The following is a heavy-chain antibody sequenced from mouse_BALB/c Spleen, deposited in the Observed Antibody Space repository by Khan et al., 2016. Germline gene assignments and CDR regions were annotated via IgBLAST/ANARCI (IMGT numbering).Heavy chain of an antibody. D-gene: IGHD1-1*01. V-gene: IGHV1-37*01. Sequence: VQLQQSGPELVKPGASVKISCKASGYSLTGYFMNWVKQSHGKSLEWIGRINPYNVDTFYNQNFRGKATLTVDKSSSTAHMDLLSLTSEDSAVYYCGRSPNNDDSSKDGIAYWGQGTLVTVSA. CDR1: GYSLTGYF. CDR3: GRSPNNDDSSKDGIAY. CDR2: INPYNVDT. J-gene: IGHJ3*01.